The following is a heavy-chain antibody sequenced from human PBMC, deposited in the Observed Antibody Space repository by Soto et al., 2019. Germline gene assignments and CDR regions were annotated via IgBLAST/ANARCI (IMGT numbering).Heavy chain of an antibody. Sequence: PSEALSPTSTSSGGSISSSNYYRGWIRQPPGKGLEWIGSIYYSGSTYYNPSLKSRVTISVDTSKNQFSLKLSSVTAADTAVYYCARHGRLEVVAYYYYYGMDVWGQGTTVT. D-gene: IGHD2-15*01. J-gene: IGHJ6*02. V-gene: IGHV4-39*01. CDR2: IYYSGST. CDR3: ARHGRLEVVAYYYYYGMDV. CDR1: GGSISSSNYY.